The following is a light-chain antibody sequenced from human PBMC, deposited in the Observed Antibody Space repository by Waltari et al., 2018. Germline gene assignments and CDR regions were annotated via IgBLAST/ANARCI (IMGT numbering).Light chain of an antibody. CDR1: SSDVGGYKY. Sequence: QSALTQPASVSGSPGQSITIPRTGTSSDVGGYKYVSWYQQHPGKAPKLMIYDVTKRAAGVSSRFTGSKSGNTASLTISGLQTDDEADYYCSSYRKSSTAGGVFGTGTKVTVL. CDR2: DVT. V-gene: IGLV2-14*03. CDR3: SSYRKSSTAGGV. J-gene: IGLJ1*01.